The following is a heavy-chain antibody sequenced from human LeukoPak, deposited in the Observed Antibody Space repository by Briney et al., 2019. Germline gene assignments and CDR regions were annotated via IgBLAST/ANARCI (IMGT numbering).Heavy chain of an antibody. Sequence: GGSLRLSCAASGFTFSSYAMNWVRQGPGKGLEWVSGISDSGGTIYYADSVKGRFTISRDNSKNTLYLQMNSLTVDDTAVYYCARGRYCSGGSCFTGRYYYYMDVWGKGTTVTFSS. V-gene: IGHV3-23*01. CDR3: ARGRYCSGGSCFTGRYYYYMDV. CDR1: GFTFSSYA. D-gene: IGHD2-15*01. J-gene: IGHJ6*03. CDR2: ISDSGGTI.